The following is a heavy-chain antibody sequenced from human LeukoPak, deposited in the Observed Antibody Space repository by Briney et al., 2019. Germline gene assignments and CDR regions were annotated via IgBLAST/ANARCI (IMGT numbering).Heavy chain of an antibody. D-gene: IGHD4-17*01. Sequence: GGSLRLSCAASGFTFSSYEMNWVRQAPGKGLEWASYISSSGNTIYYADSVKGRFTISRDNAKNSLYLQMNSLRAEDTAVYYCARVNYGDSNYYYYGMDVWGQGTTVTVSS. V-gene: IGHV3-48*03. CDR3: ARVNYGDSNYYYYGMDV. CDR1: GFTFSSYE. J-gene: IGHJ6*02. CDR2: ISSSGNTI.